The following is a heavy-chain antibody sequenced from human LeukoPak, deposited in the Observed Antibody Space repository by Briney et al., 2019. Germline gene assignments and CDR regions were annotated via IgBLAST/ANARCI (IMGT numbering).Heavy chain of an antibody. D-gene: IGHD5-12*01. J-gene: IGHJ6*03. CDR3: AKGRGYDRNYYMDV. CDR1: GFTFSSYG. CDR2: IRYDGSNK. V-gene: IGHV3-30*02. Sequence: SGGSLRLSCAASGFTFSSYGMHWVRQAPGKGLEWVAFIRYDGSNKYYADSVKGRFTISRDNSKNTVYLQMSSLRADDTAVYYCAKGRGYDRNYYMDVWGNGTTVTISS.